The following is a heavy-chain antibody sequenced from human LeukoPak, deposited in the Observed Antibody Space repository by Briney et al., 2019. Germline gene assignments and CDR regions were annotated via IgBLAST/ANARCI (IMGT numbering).Heavy chain of an antibody. D-gene: IGHD5-18*01. V-gene: IGHV3-7*01. CDR2: IKQDGSEK. CDR1: GFTFSSYW. J-gene: IGHJ2*01. CDR3: ARDPGYSYGRRYWYFDL. Sequence: GGSLRLSCAASGFTFSSYWMNWVRQAPGKGQEWVANIKQDGSEKYCVDSVKGRFTISRDNAKNSLYLQMNNLRAEDTAVYYCARDPGYSYGRRYWYFDLWGRGTLVTVS.